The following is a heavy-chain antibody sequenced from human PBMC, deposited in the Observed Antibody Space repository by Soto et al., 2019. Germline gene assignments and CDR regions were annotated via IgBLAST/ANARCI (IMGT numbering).Heavy chain of an antibody. CDR2: IYTRGTT. J-gene: IGHJ4*02. CDR1: GFSVNNNY. CDR3: AKLWGYYFES. D-gene: IGHD2-21*01. V-gene: IGHV3-53*01. Sequence: GGSLRLSCSASGFSVNNNYMTWVRQAPGRRPEWVAVIYTRGTTHYADFATGRFTFSRDNSKNTLYLQMDSLRPEDTAVYYCAKLWGYYFESWGPGTLFPVSS.